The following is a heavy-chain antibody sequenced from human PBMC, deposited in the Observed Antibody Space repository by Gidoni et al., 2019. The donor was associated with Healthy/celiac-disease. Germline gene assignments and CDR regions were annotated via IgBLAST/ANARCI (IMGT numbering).Heavy chain of an antibody. V-gene: IGHV3-9*01. CDR1: GFTFDDYA. CDR3: AKDSHYYDSSGYYNYFDY. J-gene: IGHJ4*02. Sequence: EVQLVESGGGLVQPGRSLRLSCAASGFTFDDYAMHGVRQAPGKGLEWVSGISWNSGSIGYADSVKGRFTISRDNAKNSLYLQMNSLRAEDTALYYCAKDSHYYDSSGYYNYFDYWGQGTLVTVSS. CDR2: ISWNSGSI. D-gene: IGHD3-22*01.